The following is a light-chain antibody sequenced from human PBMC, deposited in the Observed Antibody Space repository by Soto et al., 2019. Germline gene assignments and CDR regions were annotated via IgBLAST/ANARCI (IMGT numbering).Light chain of an antibody. J-gene: IGLJ2*01. CDR3: SSCTSSSTVV. CDR2: EVS. V-gene: IGLV2-14*01. CDR1: SSDVGGYNY. Sequence: QSALTQPPSVSGSPGQSVTISCTGTSSDVGGYNYVSWYQQHPGKAPKLMIYEVSNRPSGVSNRFSGSKSGNTASLTISGVQAEDEADYYCSSCTSSSTVVFGGGTKLTVL.